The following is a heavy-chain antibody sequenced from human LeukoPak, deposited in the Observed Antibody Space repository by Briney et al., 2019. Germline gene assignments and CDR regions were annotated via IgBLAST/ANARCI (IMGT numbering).Heavy chain of an antibody. J-gene: IGHJ4*02. V-gene: IGHV1-18*01. D-gene: IGHD3-22*01. CDR2: ISAYNGNT. CDR1: GYTFTSYG. Sequence: EASVKVSCKASGYTFTSYGISWVRQAPGQGLEWMGWISAYNGNTNYAQKLQGRVTMTTDTSTSTAYMELRSLRSDDTAVYYCARHEQYYDSSGPSLFYFDYWGQGTLVTVSS. CDR3: ARHEQYYDSSGPSLFYFDY.